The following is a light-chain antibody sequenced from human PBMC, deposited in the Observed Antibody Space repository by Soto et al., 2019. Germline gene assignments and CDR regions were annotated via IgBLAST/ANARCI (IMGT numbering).Light chain of an antibody. CDR1: STDFVSYNR. CDR2: EAS. J-gene: IGLJ1*01. V-gene: IGLV2-18*01. Sequence: LTQPPSVSGSPGQSVTISCTGTSTDFVSYNRVSWYQQPPGTAPKLIIYEASNRPSGVPDRFSGSKSGNTASLTISGLQAADEADYYCSLYTSENTYVFGTGTKGTVL. CDR3: SLYTSENTYV.